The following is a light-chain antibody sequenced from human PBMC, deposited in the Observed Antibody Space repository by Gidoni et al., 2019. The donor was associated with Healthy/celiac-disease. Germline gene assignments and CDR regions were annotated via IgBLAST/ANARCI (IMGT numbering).Light chain of an antibody. CDR1: QSVSSN. CDR2: GAS. CDR3: QQYNNWPRS. Sequence: EIVMTQSPATLSVSPGERATLSCRASQSVSSNLAWDQQKPGQAPRLLIYGASTRATGIPARFSGSGSGTEFTLTISSLQSEDFAVYYCQQYNNWPRSFXQXTKLEIK. V-gene: IGKV3-15*01. J-gene: IGKJ2*04.